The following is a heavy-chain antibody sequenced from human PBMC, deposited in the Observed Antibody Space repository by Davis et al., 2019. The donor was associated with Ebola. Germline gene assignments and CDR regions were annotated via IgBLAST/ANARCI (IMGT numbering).Heavy chain of an antibody. CDR2: IYYSGST. D-gene: IGHD5-24*01. V-gene: IGHV4-31*03. CDR3: AREQGRDGYSDY. J-gene: IGHJ4*02. Sequence: MPSETLSLTCTVSGGSISSGGYYWSWIRQHPGKDLEWIGYIYYSGSTYYRSSLKSRVTISVDTSKNQFSLKVSSVTAADTAVYYCAREQGRDGYSDYWGQGTLVTVSS. CDR1: GGSISSGGYY.